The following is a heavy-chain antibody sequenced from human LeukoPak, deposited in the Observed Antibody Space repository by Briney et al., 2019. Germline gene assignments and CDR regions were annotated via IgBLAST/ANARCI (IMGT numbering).Heavy chain of an antibody. CDR3: ARDLLERRGGIYYYYGMDV. D-gene: IGHD1-1*01. Sequence: GGSLRLSCAASGFTFSSYSMNWVRQAPGKGLEWVSSISSSSSYIFYADSVKGRFTISRDNAKNSLYLQMNSLRAEDTAGYYCARDLLERRGGIYYYYGMDVWGQGTTVTVSS. CDR1: GFTFSSYS. J-gene: IGHJ6*02. CDR2: ISSSSSYI. V-gene: IGHV3-21*01.